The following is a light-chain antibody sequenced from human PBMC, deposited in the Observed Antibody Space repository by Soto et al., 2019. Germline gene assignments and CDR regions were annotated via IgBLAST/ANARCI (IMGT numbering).Light chain of an antibody. CDR2: GAS. CDR3: QRFDASLFT. J-gene: IGKJ4*01. Sequence: EVVLTQSPGTLSLSPGERATLSCRASQPIDRKFLAWYQQKPGQAPRLLIHGASTRATGVPDRFSGSGSERDFCLTISSLEPEDFAVYFCQRFDASLFTFGGGTKVEIK. V-gene: IGKV3-20*01. CDR1: QPIDRKF.